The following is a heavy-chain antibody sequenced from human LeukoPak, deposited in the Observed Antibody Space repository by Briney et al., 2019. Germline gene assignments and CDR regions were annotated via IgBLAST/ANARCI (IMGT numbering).Heavy chain of an antibody. CDR1: GGSISSYY. J-gene: IGHJ4*02. CDR2: IYYSGST. D-gene: IGHD5-18*01. V-gene: IGHV4-59*01. Sequence: SETLSLTCTVSGGSISSYYWSWIQQPPGKGLEWIGYIYYSGSTNYNPSLKSRVTISVDTSKNQFSLKLTSVTAADTAVYYCARSDTAPWGYFDYWGQGTLVTVSS. CDR3: ARSDTAPWGYFDY.